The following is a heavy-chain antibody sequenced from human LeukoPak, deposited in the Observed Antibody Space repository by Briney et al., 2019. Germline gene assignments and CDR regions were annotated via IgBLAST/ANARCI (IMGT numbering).Heavy chain of an antibody. Sequence: GGSLRLSCAASGFTFSSHEMNWVRQAPGKGLEWVSYISSSGSTIYYADSVKGRFTISRDNAKNSLYLQMNSLRAEDTAVYYCARAAGINYYYYYMDVWGKGTTVTISS. CDR3: ARAAGINYYYYYMDV. J-gene: IGHJ6*03. CDR1: GFTFSSHE. D-gene: IGHD1-1*01. V-gene: IGHV3-48*03. CDR2: ISSSGSTI.